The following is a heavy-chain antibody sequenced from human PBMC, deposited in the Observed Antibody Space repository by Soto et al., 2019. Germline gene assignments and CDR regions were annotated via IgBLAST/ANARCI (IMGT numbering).Heavy chain of an antibody. J-gene: IGHJ3*02. CDR3: ARDKGADAPIDM. CDR2: IWMDGKNK. Sequence: PGGSLRLSCAASGFTFSSYGMHWVRPAPGKGLEWVAVIWMDGKNKYYADSVKGRFTISRDNSKSTLDLQMSSLRVEDTAVYYCARDKGADAPIDMWGQGTMVTVSS. V-gene: IGHV3-33*01. CDR1: GFTFSSYG.